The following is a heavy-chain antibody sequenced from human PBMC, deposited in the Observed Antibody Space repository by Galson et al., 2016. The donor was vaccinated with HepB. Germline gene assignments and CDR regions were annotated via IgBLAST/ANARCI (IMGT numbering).Heavy chain of an antibody. CDR2: ISRSGDST. J-gene: IGHJ6*04. Sequence: SLRLSCAASGFTFSNYGMTWVRQAPGKGLEVVSSISRSGDSTDYADSVKGRFIISRDNTKNTLSLRMNSLRAEDTAVYYCVQGSTAPAVWGKGTTVTVSS. CDR1: GFTFSNYG. CDR3: VQGSTAPAV. V-gene: IGHV3-23*01. D-gene: IGHD2-2*01.